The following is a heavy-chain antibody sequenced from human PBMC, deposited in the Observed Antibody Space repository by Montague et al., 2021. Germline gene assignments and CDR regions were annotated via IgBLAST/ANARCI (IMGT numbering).Heavy chain of an antibody. D-gene: IGHD2-21*01. J-gene: IGHJ4*02. CDR2: IKQDGSEK. CDR1: GFTFSHYW. V-gene: IGHV3-7*01. Sequence: SLRLSCAASGFTFSHYWMSLVRQPPGKGLEWVANIKQDGSEKHYVDSVKGRFTISRDNAKNSLYLQMNSMRAEDTAVYFCAGDQGQGYCGGDCYVGLDYWGQGTLVTVSS. CDR3: AGDQGQGYCGGDCYVGLDY.